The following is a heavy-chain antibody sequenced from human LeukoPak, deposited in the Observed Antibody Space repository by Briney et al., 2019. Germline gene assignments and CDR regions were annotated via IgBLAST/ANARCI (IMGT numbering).Heavy chain of an antibody. D-gene: IGHD5-12*01. V-gene: IGHV4-59*01. Sequence: SETLSLTCTVSGGSISSYYWSWIRQPPGKGLEWIGYIYYSGSTNYNPSLKSRVTISVDTSKNQFSLKLSSVTAADTAVYYCGRDRLSWIDYWGQGTLVTVSS. CDR2: IYYSGST. J-gene: IGHJ4*02. CDR3: GRDRLSWIDY. CDR1: GGSISSYY.